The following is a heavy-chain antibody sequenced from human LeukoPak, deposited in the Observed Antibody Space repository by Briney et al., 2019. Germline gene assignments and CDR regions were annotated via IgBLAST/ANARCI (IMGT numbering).Heavy chain of an antibody. Sequence: ASVRASCKASGGTFSSYAISWVRQAPGQGLEWMGGIIPIFGTANYAQKFQGRVTITADESTSTAYMELSSLRSEDTAVYYCARDGGRSKWGQQLENADYWGQGTLVTVSS. J-gene: IGHJ4*02. CDR2: IIPIFGTA. CDR1: GGTFSSYA. CDR3: ARDGGRSKWGQQLENADY. V-gene: IGHV1-69*01. D-gene: IGHD6-13*01.